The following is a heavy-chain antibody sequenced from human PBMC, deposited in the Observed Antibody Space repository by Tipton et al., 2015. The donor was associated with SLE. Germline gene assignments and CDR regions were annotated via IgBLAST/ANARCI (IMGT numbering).Heavy chain of an antibody. J-gene: IGHJ4*02. CDR3: ARRSSSWDVN. V-gene: IGHV4-30-4*01. D-gene: IGHD6-13*01. CDR1: GGSFSSGDYY. Sequence: TLSLTCTVSGGSFSSGDYYWTWIRQPPGKGLEWIGYIYYSGSTYYNLSLKSRVTISIDTSKNQFSLKLSSVTAADTAVYYCARRSSSWDVNWGQGTLVTVSS. CDR2: IYYSGST.